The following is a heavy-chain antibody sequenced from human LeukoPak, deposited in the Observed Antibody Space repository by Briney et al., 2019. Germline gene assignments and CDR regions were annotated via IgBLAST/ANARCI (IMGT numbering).Heavy chain of an antibody. Sequence: SVKVSCKASGSTFPSSAVQWVRQARGQRLEWIGWIVVGSGNTNYAQKFQERVTITSDMSTSTAYNGRSSLRYEDRSVYYLSAPSRIQLDYWGQGTLVTVSS. CDR3: SAPSRIQLDY. CDR2: IVVGSGNT. D-gene: IGHD5-18*01. V-gene: IGHV1-58*01. CDR1: GSTFPSSA. J-gene: IGHJ4*02.